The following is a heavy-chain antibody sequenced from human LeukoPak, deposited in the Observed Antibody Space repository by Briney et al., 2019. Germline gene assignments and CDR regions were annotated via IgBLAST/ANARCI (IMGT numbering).Heavy chain of an antibody. V-gene: IGHV1-18*01. CDR3: AREGPVAVAGLDF. CDR1: GYTFTNYG. J-gene: IGHJ4*02. Sequence: GASVKLSCTASGYTFTNYGISWVRQPPGQRLEWVGWISAYDGNTNYAHNLQDRVTMTTDTSTSAAYMELRSLISDDTAVYYCAREGPVAVAGLDFYGQGTLVTVSS. CDR2: ISAYDGNT. D-gene: IGHD6-19*01.